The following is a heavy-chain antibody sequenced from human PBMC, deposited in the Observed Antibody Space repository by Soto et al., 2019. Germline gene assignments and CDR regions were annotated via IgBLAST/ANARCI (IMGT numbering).Heavy chain of an antibody. CDR3: ARGEYDILTGYYSYYYYGMDG. CDR2: ISYDGSNK. Sequence: GGSLRLSCAASGFTFSSYAMHWVRQAPGKGLEWVAVISYDGSNKYYADSVKGRFTISRDNSKNTLYLQMNSLRAEDTAVYYCARGEYDILTGYYSYYYYGMDGWAQRTTDTVSS. D-gene: IGHD3-9*01. V-gene: IGHV3-30-3*01. CDR1: GFTFSSYA. J-gene: IGHJ6*02.